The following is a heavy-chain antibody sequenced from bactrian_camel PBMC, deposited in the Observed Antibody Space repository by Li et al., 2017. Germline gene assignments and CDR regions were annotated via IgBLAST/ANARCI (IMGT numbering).Heavy chain of an antibody. CDR2: ISSRGPT. V-gene: IGHV3S53*01. Sequence: HVQLVESGGGSVQAGGSLRLSCAASGYTFSACGMAWYRQAPGKERELVAKISSRGPTTYDDSVKGRFTVSHDNSKNTLYLQMDSLKTEDTAVYYCEAEYTRYYGGGYDCPRKYWGQGTQVTVS. CDR1: GYTFSACG. D-gene: IGHD3*01. J-gene: IGHJ4*01. CDR3: EAEYTRYYGGGYDCPRKY.